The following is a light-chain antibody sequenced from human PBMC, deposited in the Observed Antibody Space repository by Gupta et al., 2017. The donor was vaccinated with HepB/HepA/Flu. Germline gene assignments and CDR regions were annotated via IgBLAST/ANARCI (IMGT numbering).Light chain of an antibody. J-gene: IGKJ4*01. CDR2: DSS. Sequence: EIVTRQSPATLSVSLAERATLYCRASHYSSSGLAWYQQNPGQTPRLLIHDSSTRATATAARCSGSGSAAYFTIIISILHSEDSVVYYCQQYKKWPLTFGGGTKVEIK. CDR3: QQYKKWPLT. CDR1: HYSSSG. V-gene: IGKV3-15*01.